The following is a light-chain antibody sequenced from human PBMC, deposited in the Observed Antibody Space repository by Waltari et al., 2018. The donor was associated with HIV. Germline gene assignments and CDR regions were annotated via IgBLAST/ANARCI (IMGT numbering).Light chain of an antibody. Sequence: QSALTQPRSVSGSPGQPVTISCTGTSSDVGGYDYVSWYQQHPGEAPKLIIYDVSKRPSGVPDRCSGSKSGNTASLTISGLQAEDEADYYCCSYAGSDTFVLFGGGTKVTVL. CDR3: CSYAGSDTFVL. J-gene: IGLJ2*01. CDR2: DVS. V-gene: IGLV2-11*01. CDR1: SSDVGGYDY.